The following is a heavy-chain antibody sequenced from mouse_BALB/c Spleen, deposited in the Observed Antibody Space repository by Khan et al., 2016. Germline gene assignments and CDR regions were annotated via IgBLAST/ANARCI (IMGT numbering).Heavy chain of an antibody. V-gene: IGHV5-17*02. CDR1: GFTFSRFG. CDR3: ARGDY. J-gene: IGHJ2*01. Sequence: EVELVESGGGLVQPGGSRKLSCAASGFTFSRFGMHWVRQAPEKGLEWVAYISSGSSTIYYADTLKGRVTISRDNPKNALFLQMTSPGSADTAMYYCARGDYWGPGTTLTVSS. CDR2: ISSGSSTI.